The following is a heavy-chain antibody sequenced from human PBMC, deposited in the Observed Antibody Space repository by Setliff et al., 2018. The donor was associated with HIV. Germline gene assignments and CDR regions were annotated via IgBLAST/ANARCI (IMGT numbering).Heavy chain of an antibody. CDR2: IGSSNHGI. J-gene: IGHJ4*02. V-gene: IGHV3-48*04. CDR3: AREALSRDGYSYFDY. D-gene: IGHD5-12*01. Sequence: GGSLRLSCAASGFTFSSYWMSWVRQAPGKGLDWVAHIGSSNHGIHYTASVQGRFTVSRDNARSSLFLHMDSLTAEDTAVYYCAREALSRDGYSYFDYWGQGTLVTVSS. CDR1: GFTFSSYW.